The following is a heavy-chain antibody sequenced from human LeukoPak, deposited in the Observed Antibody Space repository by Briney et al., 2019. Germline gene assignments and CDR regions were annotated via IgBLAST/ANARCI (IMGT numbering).Heavy chain of an antibody. J-gene: IGHJ4*02. V-gene: IGHV3-23*01. D-gene: IGHD2-15*01. CDR3: AKAPVTSCRGAFCYPFDY. CDR2: MSSSDDGR. CDR1: GFSFSSYA. Sequence: GGSLRLSCAASGFSFSSYAMSWVRQAPGKGLEWVSAMSSSDDGRYYAASVRGRFTISRDTSRSTLYLQMNSLRAEDAAVYYCAKAPVTSCRGAFCYPFDYWGQGALVTVSS.